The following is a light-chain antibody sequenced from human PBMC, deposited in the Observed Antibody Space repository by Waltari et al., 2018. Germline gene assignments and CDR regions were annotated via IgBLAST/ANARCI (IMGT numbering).Light chain of an antibody. Sequence: QSALTQPPSASGSPGQSVTISCTGSSSDVGAYNSVSWYQQHPGKAPKLMIYEVSKRPSGVPDRFSGSKSGNTASLTVSGLQAEDEADYYCSSHAGSKNYVVFGGGTKLTVL. J-gene: IGLJ2*01. CDR1: SSDVGAYNS. CDR3: SSHAGSKNYVV. CDR2: EVS. V-gene: IGLV2-8*01.